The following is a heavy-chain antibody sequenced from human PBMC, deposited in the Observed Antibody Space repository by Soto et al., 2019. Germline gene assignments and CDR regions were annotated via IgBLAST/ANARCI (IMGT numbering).Heavy chain of an antibody. CDR3: ARDGPYYYASRMDV. Sequence: SLRLSCVASGIPVSSNYMTWVRQAPGKGLEWVSVLHSGGDTYYANSVKGRFTISRHDSTNTVFLQMKSLTAEDTAVYYCARDGPYYYASRMDVWGQGTTVTVS. J-gene: IGHJ6*02. V-gene: IGHV3-53*04. CDR1: GIPVSSNY. CDR2: LHSGGDT. D-gene: IGHD3-10*01.